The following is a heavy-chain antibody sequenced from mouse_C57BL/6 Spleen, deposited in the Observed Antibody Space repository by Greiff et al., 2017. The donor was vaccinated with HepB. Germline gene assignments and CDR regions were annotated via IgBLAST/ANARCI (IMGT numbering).Heavy chain of an antibody. CDR2: ISDGGSYT. Sequence: EVQRVESGGGLVKPGGSLKLSCAASGFTFSSYAMSWVRQTPEKRLEWVATISDGGSYTYYPDNVKGRFTISRDNAKNNLYLQMSHLKSEDTAMYYCARGLYYDYSSWFAYWGQGTLVTVSA. CDR1: GFTFSSYA. J-gene: IGHJ3*01. CDR3: ARGLYYDYSSWFAY. D-gene: IGHD2-4*01. V-gene: IGHV5-4*01.